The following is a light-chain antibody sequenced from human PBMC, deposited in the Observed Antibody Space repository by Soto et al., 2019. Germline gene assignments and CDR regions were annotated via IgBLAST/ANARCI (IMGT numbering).Light chain of an antibody. CDR1: QTISRW. J-gene: IGKJ5*01. CDR3: HSRA. CDR2: DAS. V-gene: IGKV1-5*01. Sequence: DIRLTQTPSPLSASVGDEATIPFRASQTISRWLAWYQQKPGRAPKLLIYDASTLESGVPSRFSGSGSETEFTLTISRLQPDDFATYFCHSRAFGQGTRL.